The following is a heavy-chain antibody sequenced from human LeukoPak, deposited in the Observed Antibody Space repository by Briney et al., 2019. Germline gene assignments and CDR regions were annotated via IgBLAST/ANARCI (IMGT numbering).Heavy chain of an antibody. D-gene: IGHD3/OR15-3a*01. V-gene: IGHV3-7*01. Sequence: WVRQAPGKGLEWVANIKQDGSEKYYVDSVKGRFTISRDNAKNSLYLQMNSLRAEDTAVYYCARGTSLDYWGQGTLVTVSS. CDR3: ARGTSLDY. CDR2: IKQDGSEK. J-gene: IGHJ4*02.